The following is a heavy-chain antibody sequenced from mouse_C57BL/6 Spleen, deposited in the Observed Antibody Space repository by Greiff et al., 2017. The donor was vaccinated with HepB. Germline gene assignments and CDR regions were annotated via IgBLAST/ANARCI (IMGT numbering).Heavy chain of an antibody. J-gene: IGHJ2*01. CDR3: ARRVTTGYYFDY. Sequence: QVQLQQPGAELVMPGASVKLSCKASGYTFTSYWMHWVKQRPGQGLEWIGEIDPSDSYTNYNQKFKGKSTLTVDKSSSTAYMQLSSLTSEDYAVYYCARRVTTGYYFDYWVQGTTLTVSS. V-gene: IGHV1-69*01. CDR1: GYTFTSYW. D-gene: IGHD2-2*01. CDR2: IDPSDSYT.